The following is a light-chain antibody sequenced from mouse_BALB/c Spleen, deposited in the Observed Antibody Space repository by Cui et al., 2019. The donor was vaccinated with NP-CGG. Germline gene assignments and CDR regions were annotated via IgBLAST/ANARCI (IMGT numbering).Light chain of an antibody. CDR1: TGAVTASNY. J-gene: IGLJ1*01. Sequence: AAVIPEYALTTSPGETVTLTCRSSTGAVTASNYANWVQEKPDHLFTGLIGGTNNRAPGVPARFSGSLIGDKAALTITGAQTEDEAIYFCALWYSNHWVFGGGTKLTVL. CDR3: ALWYSNHWV. CDR2: GTN. V-gene: IGLV1*01.